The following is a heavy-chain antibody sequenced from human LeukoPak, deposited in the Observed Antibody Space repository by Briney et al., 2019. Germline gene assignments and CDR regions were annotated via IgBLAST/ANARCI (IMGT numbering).Heavy chain of an antibody. CDR1: GGTFSSYA. CDR3: AKNRPLEWPYWPHTTETWGDFDY. V-gene: IGHV1-69*05. J-gene: IGHJ4*02. D-gene: IGHD3-3*01. Sequence: ASVKVSCKASGGTFSSYAISWVRQAPGQGLEWMGGIIPIFGTANYAQKFQGRVTITTDESTSTAYMELSSLRSEDTAVYYCAKNRPLEWPYWPHTTETWGDFDYWGQGTLVTVSS. CDR2: IIPIFGTA.